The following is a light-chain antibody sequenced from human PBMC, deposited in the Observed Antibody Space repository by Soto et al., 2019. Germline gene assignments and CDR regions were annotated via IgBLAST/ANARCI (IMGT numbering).Light chain of an antibody. V-gene: IGLV2-11*01. CDR1: SRDVGYINS. J-gene: IGLJ3*02. Sequence: QSALTQPRSVSGSPGQSLTLSCTGTSRDVGYINSVSWYQQHRSTAPQLIIYDVTKPPSGLPDRFSGSKSGNTASLNSSVLQADDEYDYYCCSYAGRSTWVFGGGTKLTVL. CDR3: CSYAGRSTWV. CDR2: DVT.